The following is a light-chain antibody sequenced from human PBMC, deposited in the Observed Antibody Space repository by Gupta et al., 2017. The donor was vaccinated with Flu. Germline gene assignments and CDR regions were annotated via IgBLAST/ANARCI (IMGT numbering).Light chain of an antibody. Sequence: DIVMPQSPDSLAVSLGERATINCKSSQTILYTSNSKNYVAWYQQKPGQPPKLLLYWASTRKSGVPDRFSGSGSGTDFTLTINSLQAEDVAVYYCQQYFATPWTFGQGTKVESK. J-gene: IGKJ1*01. CDR2: WAS. V-gene: IGKV4-1*01. CDR3: QQYFATPWT. CDR1: QTILYTSNSKNY.